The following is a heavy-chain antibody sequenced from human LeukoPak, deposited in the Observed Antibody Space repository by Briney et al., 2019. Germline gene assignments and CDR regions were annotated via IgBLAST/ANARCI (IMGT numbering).Heavy chain of an antibody. CDR3: ARDTAYSNPPDYMDV. Sequence: PGGSLRLSCAASGFTFSSYSMNWVRQAPGKGLEWVSYISSSSSTIYYADSVKGRSTISRDNAKNSLYLQMNSLRAEDTAVYYCARDTAYSNPPDYMDVWGKGTTVTVSS. CDR1: GFTFSSYS. CDR2: ISSSSSTI. V-gene: IGHV3-48*01. D-gene: IGHD4-11*01. J-gene: IGHJ6*03.